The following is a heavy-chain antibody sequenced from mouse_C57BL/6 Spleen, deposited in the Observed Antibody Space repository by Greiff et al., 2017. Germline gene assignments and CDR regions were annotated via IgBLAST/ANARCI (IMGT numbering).Heavy chain of an antibody. CDR1: GYTFTSYW. CDR2: INPSTGGT. D-gene: IGHD5-1*01. V-gene: IGHV1-53*01. J-gene: IGHJ3*01. Sequence: QVQLQQPGPELVKPGASVKLSCKASGYTFTSYWLHWVKQRPGQGLEWIGNINPSTGGTNYNEKFKGKSTLAVDKSSSTAYMQLSSLTSADSAVYYWARSGEYAAWFAYWGQGTLVTVSA. CDR3: ARSGEYAAWFAY.